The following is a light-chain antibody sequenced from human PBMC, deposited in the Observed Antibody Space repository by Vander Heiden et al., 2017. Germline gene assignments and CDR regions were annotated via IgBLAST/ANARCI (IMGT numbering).Light chain of an antibody. CDR1: TSNIERNY. Sequence: QPVLTQPPSASRTPAPRVTISCSDSTSNIERNYVDWCQQLQGAVPNLLIYMTNQRPSGVPDRCSGSKSGTSASLAISGLRSEDEADYYCAAWDDSLSGLVFGIGTKVTVL. CDR2: MTN. V-gene: IGLV1-47*01. CDR3: AAWDDSLSGLV. J-gene: IGLJ1*01.